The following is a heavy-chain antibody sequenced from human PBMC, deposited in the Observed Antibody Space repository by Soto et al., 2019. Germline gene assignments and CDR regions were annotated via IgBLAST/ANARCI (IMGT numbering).Heavy chain of an antibody. J-gene: IGHJ4*02. V-gene: IGHV3-23*01. D-gene: IGHD6-25*01. CDR2: TSGSGGST. Sequence: GRSLRLSCAASGFTFRRYAMSWVRQDPGKRLEWVSATSGSGGSTYDADSVQGRFTISRDNSTNTLYLQMNSPRAEDTAVYYWAKVERRSFDYWGKGTLVTVSS. CDR1: GFTFRRYA. CDR3: AKVERRSFDY.